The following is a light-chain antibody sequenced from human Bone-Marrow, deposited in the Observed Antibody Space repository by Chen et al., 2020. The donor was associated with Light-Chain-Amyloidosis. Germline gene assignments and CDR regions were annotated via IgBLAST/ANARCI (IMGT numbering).Light chain of an antibody. Sequence: QSVLTQPPSVSGAPGQRVTISCTGTSSNIGAGYDVHWYQQLPGTAPKLLIYGNDTRPSGVHDRFSASKSGTSASLAITGLQAEDEADYYCQSYDTTLSGSVFGGGTKLTVL. CDR2: GND. V-gene: IGLV1-40*01. CDR1: SSNIGAGYD. CDR3: QSYDTTLSGSV. J-gene: IGLJ3*02.